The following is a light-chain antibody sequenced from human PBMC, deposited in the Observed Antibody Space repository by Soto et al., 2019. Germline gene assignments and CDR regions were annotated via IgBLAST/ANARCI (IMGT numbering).Light chain of an antibody. J-gene: IGKJ2*01. V-gene: IGKV1-5*03. CDR3: QQYNSYSYT. CDR1: QSINYW. CDR2: KAS. Sequence: DIQMTQSPSTLSASVGDRVTITCRASQSINYWLAWYQQKPGKAPKLLIYKASSLESGVPSRFSGSGSGTEFTLTISSLQPDDFATYYCQQYNSYSYTFGQGTKLEI.